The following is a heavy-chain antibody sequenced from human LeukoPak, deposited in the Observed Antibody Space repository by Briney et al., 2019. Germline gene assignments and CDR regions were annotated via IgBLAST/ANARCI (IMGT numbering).Heavy chain of an antibody. D-gene: IGHD3-22*01. CDR1: GYTFTSYA. V-gene: IGHV7-4-1*02. CDR2: INTNTGNP. CDR3: ARDFNTYYYDSSGYQNDAFDI. J-gene: IGHJ3*02. Sequence: GASVKVSCKASGYTFTSYAMNWVRQAPGQGLEWMGWINTNTGNPTYAQGFTGRFVFSLDTSVSTAYLQISSLKAEDTAVYYCARDFNTYYYDSSGYQNDAFDIWGQGTMVTVSS.